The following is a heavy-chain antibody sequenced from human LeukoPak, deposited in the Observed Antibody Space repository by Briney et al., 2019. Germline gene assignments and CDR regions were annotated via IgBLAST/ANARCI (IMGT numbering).Heavy chain of an antibody. D-gene: IGHD3-22*01. CDR1: GGTFSSYA. Sequence: SVKVSCKASGGTFSSYAISWVRQAPGQGLEWMGGIIPILGTANYAQKFQGRVTITADVSTSTAYMELSSLRSEDTAVYYCARGWDSSGQMPFLYWGQGTLVTVSS. CDR3: ARGWDSSGQMPFLY. V-gene: IGHV1-69*13. J-gene: IGHJ4*02. CDR2: IIPILGTA.